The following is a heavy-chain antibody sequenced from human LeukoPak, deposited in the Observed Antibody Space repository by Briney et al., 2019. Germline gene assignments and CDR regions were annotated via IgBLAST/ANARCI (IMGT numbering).Heavy chain of an antibody. CDR3: ARGGGYYAIDY. Sequence: GGSLRLSCAASGFIVNNNYMNWVRQAPGKGLEWVSVLYSDDTTYYADSVKGRFTISRDNSKNTLYLQMNNLRAEDTAVYYCARGGGYYAIDYWGQGTLVTVSS. V-gene: IGHV3-53*01. CDR1: GFIVNNNY. J-gene: IGHJ4*02. D-gene: IGHD1-26*01. CDR2: LYSDDTT.